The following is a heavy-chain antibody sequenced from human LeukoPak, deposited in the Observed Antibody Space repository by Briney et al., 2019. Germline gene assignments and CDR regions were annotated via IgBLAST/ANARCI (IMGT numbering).Heavy chain of an antibody. V-gene: IGHV4-39*07. J-gene: IGHJ4*02. Sequence: SETLSLTCIVSGDYFSTSSYFWGWIRQPPGQGLEWIGAIYFTGSTYFNPSLKSRVSISEDTSKHRFSLNLTPLTAADTAIYYCARAPYNSKYYITDWGRGTLVTVSS. CDR3: ARAPYNSKYYITD. D-gene: IGHD4-11*01. CDR1: GDYFSTSSYF. CDR2: IYFTGST.